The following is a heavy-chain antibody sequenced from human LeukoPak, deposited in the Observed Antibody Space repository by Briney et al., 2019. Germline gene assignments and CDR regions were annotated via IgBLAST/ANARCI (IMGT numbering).Heavy chain of an antibody. CDR1: GLTFSTYV. V-gene: IGHV3-23*01. J-gene: IGHJ4*02. Sequence: GGSLRLSCAASGLTFSTYVMNWFRQAPGKGLEWVSTISVGAEYIFYADSVKGLFTISRDDSNNALYLQMHSLRAEDTALYYCASGPPFLKYFEYWGQGTLVTVSS. CDR2: ISVGAEYI. CDR3: ASGPPFLKYFEY. D-gene: IGHD3-3*01.